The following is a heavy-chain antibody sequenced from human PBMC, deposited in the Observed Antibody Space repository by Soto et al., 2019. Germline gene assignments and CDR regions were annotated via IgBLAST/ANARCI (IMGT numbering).Heavy chain of an antibody. CDR1: GGSISSYY. V-gene: IGHV4-4*07. J-gene: IGHJ5*02. CDR2: IYANGNS. CDR3: ARGAGPPWFDP. Sequence: SLTCTVSGGSISSYYWSWIRQPAGKGLEWIGRIYANGNSDYNPSLKSRVTVSIDTSKNQFSLKVTSVTAADTAVYYCARGAGPPWFDPWGQGTLVTVSS.